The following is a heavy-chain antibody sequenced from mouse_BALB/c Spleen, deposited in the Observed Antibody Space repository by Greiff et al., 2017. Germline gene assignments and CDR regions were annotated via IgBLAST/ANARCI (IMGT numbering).Heavy chain of an antibody. CDR3: AREGVPGFAY. Sequence: EVQLQESGGGLVKPGGSLKLSCAASGFTFSSYAMSWVRQTPEKRLEWVASISSGGSTYYPDSVKGRFTISRDNARNILYLQMSSLRSEDTAMYYCAREGVPGFAYWGQGTLVTVSA. J-gene: IGHJ3*01. CDR2: ISSGGST. CDR1: GFTFSSYA. V-gene: IGHV5-6-5*01.